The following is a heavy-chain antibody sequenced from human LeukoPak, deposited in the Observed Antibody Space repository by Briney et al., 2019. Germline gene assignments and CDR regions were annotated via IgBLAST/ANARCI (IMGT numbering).Heavy chain of an antibody. CDR2: IYYSGST. V-gene: IGHV4-39*07. CDR1: GGSISSSSYY. D-gene: IGHD5-18*01. J-gene: IGHJ5*02. CDR3: ARDRLDTAMVPGWFDP. Sequence: SETLSLTCTISGGSISSSSYYWGWIRQPPGKGLEWIGSIYYSGSTYYNPSLKSRVTISVDTSKNQFSLKLSSVTAADTAVYYCARDRLDTAMVPGWFDPWGQGTLVTVSS.